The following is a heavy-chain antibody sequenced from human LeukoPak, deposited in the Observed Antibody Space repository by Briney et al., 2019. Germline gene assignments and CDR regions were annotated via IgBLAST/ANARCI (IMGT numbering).Heavy chain of an antibody. J-gene: IGHJ1*01. Sequence: GGSLRLSCAASGFTFSSYCMTWVRQAPGKGLEWVSYISGNSSTIYYADSVKGRFTISRDNAKNSPYLQMNSLKTEDTAVYYCTTVSRLTGILHWGQGTLVTVSS. V-gene: IGHV3-48*01. CDR1: GFTFSSYC. CDR3: TTVSRLTGILH. D-gene: IGHD1-20*01. CDR2: ISGNSSTI.